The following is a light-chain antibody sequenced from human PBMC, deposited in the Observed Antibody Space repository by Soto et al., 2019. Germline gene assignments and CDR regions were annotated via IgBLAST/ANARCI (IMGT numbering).Light chain of an antibody. Sequence: EIVLTQSPGTLSLSPGERATLSCRASQSVSSSYLAWYQQKPGQAPRLLIYGASSRATGIPDRFSGSGSGTDFTLTISRLEPEDFAVYYCQQYGSSFGQGTHWRL. CDR3: QQYGSS. CDR1: QSVSSSY. V-gene: IGKV3-20*01. J-gene: IGKJ5*01. CDR2: GAS.